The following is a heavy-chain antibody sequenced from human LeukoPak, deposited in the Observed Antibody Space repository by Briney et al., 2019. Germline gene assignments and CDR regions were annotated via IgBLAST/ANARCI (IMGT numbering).Heavy chain of an antibody. Sequence: SETLSLTCTVSGGSISSSNHYWAWIRQPPGKGLEWIGSIYYIGSTYYDPSLRSRLTMSVDTSKNQFSLRLTSVTAADTAVYYCARLGDAYNLLLDYWGQGTLVTVSS. V-gene: IGHV4-39*01. CDR3: ARLGDAYNLLLDY. CDR1: GGSISSSNHY. J-gene: IGHJ4*02. CDR2: IYYIGST. D-gene: IGHD5-24*01.